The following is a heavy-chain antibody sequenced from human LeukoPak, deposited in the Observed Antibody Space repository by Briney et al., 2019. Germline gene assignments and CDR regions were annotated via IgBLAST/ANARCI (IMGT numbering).Heavy chain of an antibody. Sequence: PSQTLSLTCTVSGGSISRGGYYWSWIRQHPGKGLEWIGYIYYSGSTYYNPSLKSRVTISVDTSKNQFSLKLSPVTAEDTAVYYCASLSVWGSYRSRNPPFDYWGQGTLVTVSS. CDR3: ASLSVWGSYRSRNPPFDY. D-gene: IGHD3-16*02. V-gene: IGHV4-31*03. J-gene: IGHJ4*02. CDR2: IYYSGST. CDR1: GGSISRGGYY.